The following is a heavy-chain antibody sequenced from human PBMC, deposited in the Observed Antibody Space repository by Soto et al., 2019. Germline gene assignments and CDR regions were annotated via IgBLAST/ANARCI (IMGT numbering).Heavy chain of an antibody. J-gene: IGHJ3*02. CDR1: GFTFSSYA. CDR3: AKEEWDGSGSIDAFDI. D-gene: IGHD3-10*01. Sequence: EVQLLESGGVLVQPGGSLRLSCAASGFTFSSYAMSWVRQAPGKGLEWVSAISGSGGSTYYADSVKGRFTISRDNSKNTLYLQMNSLRAEDTAVYYCAKEEWDGSGSIDAFDIWGQGTMVTVSS. CDR2: ISGSGGST. V-gene: IGHV3-23*01.